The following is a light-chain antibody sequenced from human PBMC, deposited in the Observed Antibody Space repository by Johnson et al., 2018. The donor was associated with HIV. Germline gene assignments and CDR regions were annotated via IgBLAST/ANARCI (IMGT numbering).Light chain of an antibody. CDR1: ISNIESYF. J-gene: IGLJ1*01. Sequence: QPVLTQPPSVSAAPGQRVNISCSGNISNIESYFVSWYQQLPHTAPKLLISDNDKRPSGIPDRFSGSKSGASATLDITGLQTGDEADYYCGTWDNSLNVYVFGTGTKVTVL. CDR2: DND. CDR3: GTWDNSLNVYV. V-gene: IGLV1-51*01.